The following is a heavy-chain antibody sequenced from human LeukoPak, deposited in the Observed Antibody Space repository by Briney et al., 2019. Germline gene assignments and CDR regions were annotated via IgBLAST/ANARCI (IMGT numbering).Heavy chain of an antibody. CDR2: IKQDGSEK. CDR1: GFTSSTYW. V-gene: IGHV3-7*03. D-gene: IGHD2-8*01. CDR3: AREQWGPDV. Sequence: QPGGSLRLSCAASGFTSSTYWMTWVRQAPGKGLELVANIKQDGSEKYYVDFVKGRFTISRNNAKNSLYLQMNSLRAEDTAVYYCAREQWGPDVWGKGTTVTVSS. J-gene: IGHJ6*04.